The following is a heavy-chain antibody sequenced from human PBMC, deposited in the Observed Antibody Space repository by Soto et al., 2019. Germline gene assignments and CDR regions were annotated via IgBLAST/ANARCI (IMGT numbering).Heavy chain of an antibody. Sequence: ASVKVSCKASGYTFTSYGISWVRQAPGQGLEWMGWISAYNGNTNYAQKLQGRVTMTTDTSTSTAYMELRSLRSDDTAVYYCARDHSIAAAGTPNYWGQGTLVTVSS. V-gene: IGHV1-18*01. CDR3: ARDHSIAAAGTPNY. D-gene: IGHD6-13*01. J-gene: IGHJ4*02. CDR1: GYTFTSYG. CDR2: ISAYNGNT.